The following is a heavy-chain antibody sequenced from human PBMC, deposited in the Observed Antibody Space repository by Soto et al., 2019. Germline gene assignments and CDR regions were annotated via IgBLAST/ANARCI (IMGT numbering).Heavy chain of an antibody. CDR1: GFTFSSYA. V-gene: IGHV3-23*01. CDR3: AKDQLTTDYYYYYGMDV. D-gene: IGHD4-17*01. J-gene: IGHJ6*02. CDR2: ISGSGGST. Sequence: GGSLRLSCAASGFTFSSYAMSWVRQAPGKGLEWVSAISGSGGSTYYADSVKGRFTIYRDNSKNRLFLQMNSLIAEDTAVYYCAKDQLTTDYYYYYGMDVWGQGTTVTVSS.